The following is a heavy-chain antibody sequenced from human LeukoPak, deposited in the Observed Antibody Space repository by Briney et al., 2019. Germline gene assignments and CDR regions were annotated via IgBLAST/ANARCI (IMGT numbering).Heavy chain of an antibody. Sequence: SETLSLTCAVSGYSISSGYYWGWIRQPPGKGLEWIGRIYHSGSTYSNPSLKSRVTISVDTSKNQFSLKLSSVTAADTAVYYCARITVVTPPGYWGQGTLVTVSS. CDR1: GYSISSGYY. CDR3: ARITVVTPPGY. D-gene: IGHD4-23*01. CDR2: IYHSGST. J-gene: IGHJ4*02. V-gene: IGHV4-38-2*01.